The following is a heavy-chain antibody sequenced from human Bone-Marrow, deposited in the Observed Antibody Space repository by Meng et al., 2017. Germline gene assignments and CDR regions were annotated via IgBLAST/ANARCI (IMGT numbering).Heavy chain of an antibody. CDR1: GFTFDDYA. CDR2: ISWNSGSI. CDR3: AINEH. V-gene: IGHV3-9*01. Sequence: GGSLRLSCAASGFTFDDYAMHWVRQAPGRGLEWVSGISWNSGSIGYADSVKGRFAISRDNAKNSLYLQMNSMRAEDTAVYYCAINEHWGQGTLVTVSS. J-gene: IGHJ4*02.